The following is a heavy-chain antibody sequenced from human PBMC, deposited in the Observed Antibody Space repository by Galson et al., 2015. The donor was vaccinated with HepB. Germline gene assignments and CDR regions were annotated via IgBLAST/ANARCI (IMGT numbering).Heavy chain of an antibody. V-gene: IGHV3-30*18. Sequence: SLRLSCAASGFTFSSYGMHWVRQAPGKGLEWVAVISYDGSNKYYADSVKGRFTISRDNSKNTLYLQMNSLRAEDTAVYYCAKDRRGYCSGGSCSNWFDPWGQGTLLTVSS. CDR1: GFTFSSYG. CDR3: AKDRRGYCSGGSCSNWFDP. J-gene: IGHJ5*02. D-gene: IGHD2-15*01. CDR2: ISYDGSNK.